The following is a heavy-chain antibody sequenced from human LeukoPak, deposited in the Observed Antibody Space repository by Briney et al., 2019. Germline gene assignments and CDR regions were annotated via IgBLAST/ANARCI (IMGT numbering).Heavy chain of an antibody. CDR2: ISYDGSNK. J-gene: IGHJ6*02. CDR1: GFTFSSYG. V-gene: IGHV3-30*03. CDR3: ASRELYGPNYYYYYGMDV. Sequence: GGSLRLSCAASGFTFSSYGMHWVRQAPGKGLEWVAVISYDGSNKYYADSVKGRFTISRDNSKNTLYLQMNSLRAEDTAVYYCASRELYGPNYYYYYGMDVRGQGTTVTVSS. D-gene: IGHD2-2*02.